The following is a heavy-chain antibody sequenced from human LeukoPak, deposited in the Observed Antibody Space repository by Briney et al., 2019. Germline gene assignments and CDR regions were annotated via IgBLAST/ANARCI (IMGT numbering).Heavy chain of an antibody. J-gene: IGHJ4*02. D-gene: IGHD3-22*01. Sequence: PGVSLRFSCAASGFTFSTYSMNWVRQAPGKGLEWLSYTSSSSVTIYYAGSVKGRFTISRDNAKNSLYLQMDSLRAEDTALYYCARGSYDGSGYYSGAGARADYWGQGTLVTVSS. CDR1: GFTFSTYS. CDR2: TSSSSVTI. CDR3: ARGSYDGSGYYSGAGARADY. V-gene: IGHV3-48*01.